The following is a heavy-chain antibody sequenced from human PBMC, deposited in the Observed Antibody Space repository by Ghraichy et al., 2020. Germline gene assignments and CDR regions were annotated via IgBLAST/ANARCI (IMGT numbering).Heavy chain of an antibody. CDR3: AKGLEQYYYYYGMDV. V-gene: IGHV3-23*01. CDR2: ISGSGGST. J-gene: IGHJ6*02. D-gene: IGHD1/OR15-1a*01. CDR1: GFTFSSYA. Sequence: GWSLRLSCAASGFTFSSYAMSWVRQAPGKGLEWVSAISGSGGSTYYADSVKGRFTISRDNSKNTLYLQMNSLRAEDTAVYYCAKGLEQYYYYYGMDVWGQGTTVTVSS.